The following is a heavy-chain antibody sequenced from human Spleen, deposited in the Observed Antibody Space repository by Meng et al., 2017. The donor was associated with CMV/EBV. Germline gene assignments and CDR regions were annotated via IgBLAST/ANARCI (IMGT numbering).Heavy chain of an antibody. CDR2: INHSGST. D-gene: IGHD2-8*01. CDR3: ATDPRVYTNTWGTDY. CDR1: GGSFSGYY. Sequence: SETLSLTCAVYGGSFSGYYWSWIRQPPGKGLEWIGEINHSGSTNYNPSLKSRVTISVDKSKNQFPLRLISVTAADTAVYYCATDPRVYTNTWGTDYWGPGTLVTVSS. V-gene: IGHV4-34*01. J-gene: IGHJ4*02.